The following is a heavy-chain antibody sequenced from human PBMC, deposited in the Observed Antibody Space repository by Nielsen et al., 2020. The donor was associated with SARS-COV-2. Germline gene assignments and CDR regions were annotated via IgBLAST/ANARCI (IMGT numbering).Heavy chain of an antibody. CDR3: ARGANWNPLGY. V-gene: IGHV4-34*01. J-gene: IGHJ4*02. Sequence: SETLSLTCAVYGGSFSGYYWSWIRQPPGKGLEWIGEINHSGSTNYNPSLKSRVTISVDTSKNQFSLKLSPVTAADTAVYYCARGANWNPLGYWGQGTLVTVSS. CDR1: GGSFSGYY. CDR2: INHSGST. D-gene: IGHD1-1*01.